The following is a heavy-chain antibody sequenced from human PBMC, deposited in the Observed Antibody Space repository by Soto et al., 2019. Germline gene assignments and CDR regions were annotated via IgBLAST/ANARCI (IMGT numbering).Heavy chain of an antibody. V-gene: IGHV2-5*02. CDR2: FYWDDDK. D-gene: IGHD1-26*01. Sequence: QITLKESGPTLVKPTQTLTLTCTFSGFSLSTSGVGVGWIRQPPGKALEWLALFYWDDDKRYSPSLKSRLTITKDTSKNQVVLTMTNMDPVDTATYYCAHRRAWELLPYNWFDPWGQGTLVTVSS. J-gene: IGHJ5*02. CDR3: AHRRAWELLPYNWFDP. CDR1: GFSLSTSGVG.